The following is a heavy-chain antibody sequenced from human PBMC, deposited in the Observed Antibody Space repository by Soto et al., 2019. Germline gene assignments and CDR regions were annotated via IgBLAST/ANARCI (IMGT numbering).Heavy chain of an antibody. CDR3: AREWLGKFDY. V-gene: IGHV4-59*01. J-gene: IGHJ4*02. CDR2: IYYSGST. CDR1: GGSISSYY. Sequence: SETLSLTCTVSGGSISSYYWSWIRQPPGKGLEWIGYIYYSGSTNYNPSLKSRVTISVDTSKNHFFLKLSSVTAANTAVYYCAREWLGKFDYWGQGTLVTVSS. D-gene: IGHD3-10*01.